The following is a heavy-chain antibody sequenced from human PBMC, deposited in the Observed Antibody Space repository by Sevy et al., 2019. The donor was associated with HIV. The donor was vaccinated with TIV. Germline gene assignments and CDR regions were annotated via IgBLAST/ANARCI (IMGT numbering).Heavy chain of an antibody. Sequence: GGSLRLSCAASGFTFSSYAMSWVRQAPGKGLEWVSAISGSGGSTYYADSVKGRFTISRDNSKNTLYLQMNSLRAEDTAVYYCAKPKSQYYYDSSGWLFDYWGQGTLVTVSS. V-gene: IGHV3-23*01. D-gene: IGHD3-22*01. J-gene: IGHJ4*02. CDR3: AKPKSQYYYDSSGWLFDY. CDR2: ISGSGGST. CDR1: GFTFSSYA.